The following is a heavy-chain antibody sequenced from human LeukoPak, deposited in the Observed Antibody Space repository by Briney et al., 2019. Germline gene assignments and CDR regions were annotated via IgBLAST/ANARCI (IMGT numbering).Heavy chain of an antibody. CDR1: GFTFSSYG. D-gene: IGHD3-10*01. CDR2: ISGSGGST. J-gene: IGHJ4*02. Sequence: PGGSLRLSCAASGFTFSSYGMSWVRQAPGKGLEWVSAISGSGGSTYYADSVKGRFTISRDNSKNTLYLQMNSLRAEDTAVYYCARGRGLLGEYYFDYWGQGTLVTVSS. CDR3: ARGRGLLGEYYFDY. V-gene: IGHV3-23*01.